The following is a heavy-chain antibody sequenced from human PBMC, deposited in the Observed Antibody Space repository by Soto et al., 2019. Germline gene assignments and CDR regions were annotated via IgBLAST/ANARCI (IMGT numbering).Heavy chain of an antibody. CDR1: SGPSSSHN. D-gene: IGHD1-1*01. CDR2: VYSTGGT. J-gene: IGHJ6*02. CDR3: VRQGIGNLHGLVDV. V-gene: IGHV4-59*08. Sequence: QVQLQQSGPGLVKPSETLSLTCTVSSGPSSSHNWGWIRQPPGRGLEWIGYVYSTGGTSYDPSLNIRVTIAADTSTNHSSLTLTSVTAADTAVYYCVRQGIGNLHGLVDVWGQGTTVRVSS.